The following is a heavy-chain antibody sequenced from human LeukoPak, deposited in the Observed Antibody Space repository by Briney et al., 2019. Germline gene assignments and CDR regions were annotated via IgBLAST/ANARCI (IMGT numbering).Heavy chain of an antibody. V-gene: IGHV3-23*01. D-gene: IGHD3/OR15-3a*01. CDR1: KFTFSNYA. J-gene: IGHJ4*02. CDR3: AKRSNFWTGYLDY. CDR2: ISGSGGST. Sequence: GGSLRLSCTAFKFTFSNYAMSWVRQAPGKGLEWVSVISGSGGSTYYADSVKGRFTISRDNSKDTLFLQMNSLRTGDTAVYYCAKRSNFWTGYLDYWGQGALVTVSS.